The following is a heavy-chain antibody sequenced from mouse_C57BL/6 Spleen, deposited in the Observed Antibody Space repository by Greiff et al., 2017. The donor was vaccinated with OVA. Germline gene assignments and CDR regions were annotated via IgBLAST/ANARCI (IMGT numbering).Heavy chain of an antibody. CDR1: GYTFTSYW. Sequence: VQLKQSGTVLARPGASVKMSCKTSGYTFTSYWMHWVKQRPGQGLEWIGAIYPGNSDTSYNQKFKGKATLTAVTSASTAYMELSSLTNEDSAVYYCTRAPHYYGSSYLDDVWGTGTTVTVSS. CDR3: TRAPHYYGSSYLDDV. J-gene: IGHJ1*03. CDR2: IYPGNSDT. V-gene: IGHV1-5*01. D-gene: IGHD1-1*01.